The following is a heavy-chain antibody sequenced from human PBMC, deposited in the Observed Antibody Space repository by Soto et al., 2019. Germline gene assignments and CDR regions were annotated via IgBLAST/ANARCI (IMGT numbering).Heavy chain of an antibody. V-gene: IGHV3-33*01. CDR2: IWYDGSNK. D-gene: IGHD3-10*01. CDR3: ARDLVREYGMDV. Sequence: QVQLVESGGGVVQPGRSLRLSCAASGFTFSSYGMHWVRQAPGKRLEWVAVIWYDGSNKYYADSVKGRFTISRDNSKNTLYLQMNSLRAEDTAVYYCARDLVREYGMDVWGQGTTVTVSS. J-gene: IGHJ6*02. CDR1: GFTFSSYG.